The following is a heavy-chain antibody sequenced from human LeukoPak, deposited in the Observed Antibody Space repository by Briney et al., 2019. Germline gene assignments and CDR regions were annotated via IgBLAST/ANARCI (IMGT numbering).Heavy chain of an antibody. J-gene: IGHJ4*02. CDR3: AREYEYSSSSHLDY. CDR2: ISSSSSTI. Sequence: ISSSSSTIYYADSVKGRFTISRDNAKNSLYLQMNSLRAEDTAVYYCAREYEYSSSSHLDYWGQGTLVTVSS. V-gene: IGHV3-48*01. D-gene: IGHD6-6*01.